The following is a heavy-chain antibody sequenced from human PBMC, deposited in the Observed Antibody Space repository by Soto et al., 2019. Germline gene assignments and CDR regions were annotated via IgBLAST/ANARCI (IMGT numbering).Heavy chain of an antibody. J-gene: IGHJ4*02. CDR3: ARSDGNSARFDY. Sequence: ASVKVSCKASGYTFTGYYMHWVRQAPGQGLEWMGWINPHSGGTNYTQNFQSRVTMTRETSISTANMDLSRQGSVDTAVHYCARSDGNSARFDYWGQGTLVTVSS. V-gene: IGHV1-2*02. CDR1: GYTFTGYY. D-gene: IGHD4-4*01. CDR2: INPHSGGT.